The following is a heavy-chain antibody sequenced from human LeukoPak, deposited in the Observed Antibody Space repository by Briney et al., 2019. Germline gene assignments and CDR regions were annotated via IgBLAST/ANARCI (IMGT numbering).Heavy chain of an antibody. CDR1: GGSISSSSYY. Sequence: PSETLSLTXTVSGGSISSSSYYWGWIRQPPGKGLEWIGSIYYSGSTYYNPSLKSRVTISVDTSKNQFSLKLSSVTAADTAVYYCAREYSYYYYYYVDVWGKGTTVTVSS. CDR3: AREYSYYYYYYVDV. J-gene: IGHJ6*03. CDR2: IYYSGST. D-gene: IGHD1-26*01. V-gene: IGHV4-39*07.